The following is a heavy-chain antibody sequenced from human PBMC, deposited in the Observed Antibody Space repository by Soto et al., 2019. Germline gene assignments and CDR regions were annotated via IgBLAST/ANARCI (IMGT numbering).Heavy chain of an antibody. D-gene: IGHD3-22*01. CDR3: ARVNVHSSGYYLLFDH. CDR2: INPNSGGT. V-gene: IGHV1-2*02. Sequence: SVKASCKSSVYTLTSYYIHSVRQAPGQGLEWMGWINPNSGGTNYAQKFQGGFTMTRDTSISTAYMELRRLRSDDTAVYYCARVNVHSSGYYLLFDHWGQGTLVTVSS. CDR1: VYTLTSYY. J-gene: IGHJ4*02.